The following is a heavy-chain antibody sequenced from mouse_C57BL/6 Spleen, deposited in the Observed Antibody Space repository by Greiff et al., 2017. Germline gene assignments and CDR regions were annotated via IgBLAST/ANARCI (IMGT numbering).Heavy chain of an antibody. V-gene: IGHV1-42*01. CDR2: INPSTGGT. CDR3: ARANWGYAMDY. Sequence: EVQGVESGPELVKPGASVKISCKASGYSFTGYYMNWVKQSPEKSLEWIGEINPSTGGTTYNQKFKAKATLTVDKSSSTAYMQLKSLTSEDSAVYYCARANWGYAMDYWGQGTSVTVSS. J-gene: IGHJ4*01. CDR1: GYSFTGYY. D-gene: IGHD4-1*02.